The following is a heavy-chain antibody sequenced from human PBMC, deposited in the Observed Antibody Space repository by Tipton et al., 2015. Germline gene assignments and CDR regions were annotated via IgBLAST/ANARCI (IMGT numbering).Heavy chain of an antibody. CDR1: GGSFSGFY. CDR2: INHSGST. D-gene: IGHD3-22*01. Sequence: LRLSCAVYGGSFSGFYWSWIRQPPGKGLEWIGEINHSGSTKYNPSLKSRVTMSVDTSKNQFSLKLNSVIAADTAVYYCARGGAGYYYDSVGYLSWGQGTLVTVSS. CDR3: ARGGAGYYYDSVGYLS. V-gene: IGHV4-34*01. J-gene: IGHJ5*02.